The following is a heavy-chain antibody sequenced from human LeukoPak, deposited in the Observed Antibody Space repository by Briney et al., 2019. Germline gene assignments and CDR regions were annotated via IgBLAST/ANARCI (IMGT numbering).Heavy chain of an antibody. J-gene: IGHJ6*03. Sequence: PGGSLRLSCAASGFTFSSYSMNWVRQAPGKGPEWVSSISSSSSYIYYADSVKGRFTISRDNAKNSLYLQMNSLRAEDTAVYYCARGGQPYYYYYMDVWGKGTTVTVSS. CDR1: GFTFSSYS. CDR2: ISSSSSYI. V-gene: IGHV3-21*01. CDR3: ARGGQPYYYYYMDV.